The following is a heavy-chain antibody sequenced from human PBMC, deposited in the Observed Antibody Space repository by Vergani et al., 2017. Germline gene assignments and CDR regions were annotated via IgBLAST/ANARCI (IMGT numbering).Heavy chain of an antibody. CDR1: GFTFSSYW. Sequence: EVQLVESGGGLVQPGGSLRLSCAASGFTFSSYWMHWVRQAPGKGLVWVSRMNSDGSSTSYADSVKGRFTISRDNAKNTLYLQMNSLRAEDTAVYYCARDPRGEYWGXVSGTAYYSYGMYVWGQGTTVTVSS. V-gene: IGHV3-74*01. CDR3: ARDPRGEYWGXVSGTAYYSYGMYV. CDR2: MNSDGSST. D-gene: IGHD6-19*01. J-gene: IGHJ6*02.